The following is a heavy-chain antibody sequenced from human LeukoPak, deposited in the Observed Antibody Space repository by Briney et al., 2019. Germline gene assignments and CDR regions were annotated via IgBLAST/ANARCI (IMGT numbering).Heavy chain of an antibody. V-gene: IGHV3-21*04. CDR2: ISSSSSYI. CDR3: AKFGLEWLPTDGFDY. J-gene: IGHJ4*02. CDR1: GFTFSSYS. Sequence: GGSLRLSCAASGFTFSSYSMNWVRQAPGKGLEWVSSISSSSSYIYYADSVKGRFTISRDNSKNTLYLQMNSLRAEDTAVYYCAKFGLEWLPTDGFDYWGQGTLVTVSS. D-gene: IGHD3-3*01.